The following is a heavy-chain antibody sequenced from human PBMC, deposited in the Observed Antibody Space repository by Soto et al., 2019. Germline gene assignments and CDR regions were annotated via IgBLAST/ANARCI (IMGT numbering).Heavy chain of an antibody. J-gene: IGHJ4*02. V-gene: IGHV3-11*06. D-gene: IGHD1-26*01. CDR2: ISSSGSYT. CDR1: GFTFSHYS. Sequence: QVQLVESGGGLVKPGESLRLSCAASGFTFSHYSMTWISQAPGKGLEWVSYISSSGSYTNYADSLQGRFIVSRDSARNSFFLQMHSPRADDTAVYYCAREQSGRRSLDSWGQGTLVTVSS. CDR3: AREQSGRRSLDS.